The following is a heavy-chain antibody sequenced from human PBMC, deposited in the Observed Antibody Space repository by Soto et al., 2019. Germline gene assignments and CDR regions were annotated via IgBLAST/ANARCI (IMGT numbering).Heavy chain of an antibody. J-gene: IGHJ3*02. CDR1: GGSISSGGYY. CDR3: ALEDGYKHRGAFDI. V-gene: IGHV4-31*03. CDR2: IYYSGST. Sequence: QVQLQESGPGLVKPSQTLSLTCTVSGGSISSGGYYWSWIRQHPGRGLEWIGYIYYSGSTYYNPSPKSRVTISADTSKNHFSLKLNSVTAADTAVYYCALEDGYKHRGAFDIWGQGTMVTVSS. D-gene: IGHD5-12*01.